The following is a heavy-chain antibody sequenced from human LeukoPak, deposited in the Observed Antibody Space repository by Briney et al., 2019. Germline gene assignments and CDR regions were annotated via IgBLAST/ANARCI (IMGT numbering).Heavy chain of an antibody. CDR1: GYTFTSYG. V-gene: IGHV1-18*01. CDR3: ARGSRIVGGTTTDFDY. CDR2: ISAYNGNT. D-gene: IGHD1-26*01. J-gene: IGHJ4*02. Sequence: ASVKVSCKASGYTFTSYGISWVRQAPGQGLEWMGWISAYNGNTNYAQKLQGRVTMTTDTSTSTAYMELRSLRSDDTAAYYCARGSRIVGGTTTDFDYWGQGTLVTVSS.